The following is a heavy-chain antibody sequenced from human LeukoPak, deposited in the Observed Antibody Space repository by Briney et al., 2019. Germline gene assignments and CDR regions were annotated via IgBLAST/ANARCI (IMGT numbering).Heavy chain of an antibody. CDR2: TKQDGSEK. D-gene: IGHD2-2*01. V-gene: IGHV3-7*01. J-gene: IGHJ4*02. Sequence: GGSLRLSCAASGFTFTKYWMTWVRQAPGKGLEWVANTKQDGSEKFYVDSVKGRFTISRDSAKNSLDLQINSLGAEDTAVYYCAGGLDCRSTSCYLDNWGQGTLVTVSS. CDR1: GFTFTKYW. CDR3: AGGLDCRSTSCYLDN.